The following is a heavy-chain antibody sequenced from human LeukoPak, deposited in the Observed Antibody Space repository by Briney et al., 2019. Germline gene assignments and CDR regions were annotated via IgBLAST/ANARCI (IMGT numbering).Heavy chain of an antibody. CDR3: ARAALRPLELSFDS. CDR2: IYSGGST. D-gene: IGHD3-3*01. Sequence: GGSLRLSCAASGFTVSSNYMSWVRQAPGKGLEWVSVIYSGGSTYYADSVKGRFTISRDNSKNTLYLQMNSLRAEDTAVYYCARAALRPLELSFDSWGQGTLVTVSS. CDR1: GFTVSSNY. J-gene: IGHJ4*02. V-gene: IGHV3-53*01.